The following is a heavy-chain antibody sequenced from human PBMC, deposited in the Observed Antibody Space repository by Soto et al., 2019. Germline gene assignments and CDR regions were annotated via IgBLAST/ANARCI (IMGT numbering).Heavy chain of an antibody. CDR2: INHSGST. Sequence: SETLSLTCAVYGGSFSGYYWSWIRQPPGKGLEWIGEINHSGSTNYNPSLKSRVAISVDTSKNQFSLKLSSVTAADTAVYYCARGLAARPDFDYWGQGTLVTVSS. D-gene: IGHD6-6*01. CDR3: ARGLAARPDFDY. V-gene: IGHV4-34*01. CDR1: GGSFSGYY. J-gene: IGHJ4*02.